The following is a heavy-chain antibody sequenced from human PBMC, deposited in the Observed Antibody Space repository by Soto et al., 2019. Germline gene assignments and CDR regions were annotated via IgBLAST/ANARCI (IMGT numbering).Heavy chain of an antibody. V-gene: IGHV4-31*03. CDR3: ARTVRGVRGVIWLDP. CDR2: ISYSGST. CDR1: GGSISGGSYY. J-gene: IGHJ5*02. D-gene: IGHD3-10*01. Sequence: QVQLQESGPGLVKPSQTLSLTCTVSGGSISGGSYYWSWIRQLPGKGLEWVGYISYSGSTYYNPSLKSRLTMSIDTSKNQFSLKVNSVIAADTAVYYCARTVRGVRGVIWLDPWGLGTPVIVSS.